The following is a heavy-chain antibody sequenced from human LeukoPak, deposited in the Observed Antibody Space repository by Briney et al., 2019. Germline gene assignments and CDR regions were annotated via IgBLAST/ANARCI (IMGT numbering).Heavy chain of an antibody. V-gene: IGHV3-48*01. CDR3: ARAPGGGYYYPFDY. D-gene: IGHD3-22*01. Sequence: GGSLRLSCAASGFTFSSYSMNWVRQAPGKGLEWVSYISSSSSTIYYADSVKGRFTISRDNAKNSLYLQMNSLRAEDTAVYYCARAPGGGYYYPFDYWGQGTLVTVSS. CDR2: ISSSSSTI. J-gene: IGHJ4*02. CDR1: GFTFSSYS.